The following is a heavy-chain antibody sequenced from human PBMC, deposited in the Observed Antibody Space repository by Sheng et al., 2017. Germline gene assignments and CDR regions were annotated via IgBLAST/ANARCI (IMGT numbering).Heavy chain of an antibody. CDR3: LKERNPGGLDY. CDR2: INWNSDYI. J-gene: IGHJ4*02. Sequence: EVQLVESGGGLVQPGRSLRLSCVVSGFTFQDRAMHWVRQTPGKGPEWVSGINWNSDYIGYADSVKGRFIISRDNAKNSLYLEMNSLRPEDTALYYCLKERNPGGLDYWGQGTLVTVSS. CDR1: GFTFQDRA. V-gene: IGHV3-9*01. D-gene: IGHD3-10*01.